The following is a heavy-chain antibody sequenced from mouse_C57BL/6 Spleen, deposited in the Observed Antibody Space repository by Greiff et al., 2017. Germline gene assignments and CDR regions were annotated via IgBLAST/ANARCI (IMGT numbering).Heavy chain of an antibody. J-gene: IGHJ1*03. Sequence: VQLQQSGAELVRPGSSVKLSCKASGYTFTSYWMHWVKQRPIQGLEWIGNIDPSDSETHYNQKFKDKATLTVDKSSSTAYMQLSSLTSEDSAVYYCARSLIYYDYGGEYFDVWGTGTTVTVSS. CDR3: ARSLIYYDYGGEYFDV. CDR2: IDPSDSET. CDR1: GYTFTSYW. V-gene: IGHV1-52*01. D-gene: IGHD2-4*01.